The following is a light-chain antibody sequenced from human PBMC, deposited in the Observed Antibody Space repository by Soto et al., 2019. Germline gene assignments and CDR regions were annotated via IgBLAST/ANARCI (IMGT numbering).Light chain of an antibody. CDR3: QQYSSSPRVT. J-gene: IGKJ5*01. CDR1: QSVSSSY. CDR2: GAS. Sequence: EIVLTQSPGTLSLSPGERVTLSCRASQSVSSSYLAWYQQKPGQAPRLLIYGASSRATGIPDRFSGSGSGTDFPLTISRLEPEDFAVYYCQQYSSSPRVTFGQGTRLEIK. V-gene: IGKV3-20*01.